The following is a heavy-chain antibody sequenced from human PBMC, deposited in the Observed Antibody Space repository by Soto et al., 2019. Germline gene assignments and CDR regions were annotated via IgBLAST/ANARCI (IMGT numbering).Heavy chain of an antibody. CDR3: AKDRYSSRVTNWFDP. CDR1: GFTFSSYA. V-gene: IGHV3-23*01. J-gene: IGHJ5*02. D-gene: IGHD6-13*01. Sequence: PGGSLRLSCAASGFTFSSYAMSWVRQAPGKGLEWVSAISGSGGSTYYADSVKGRFTISRDNSKNTLYLQMNSLRAEDTAVYYCAKDRYSSRVTNWFDPWGEGPLVTVP. CDR2: ISGSGGST.